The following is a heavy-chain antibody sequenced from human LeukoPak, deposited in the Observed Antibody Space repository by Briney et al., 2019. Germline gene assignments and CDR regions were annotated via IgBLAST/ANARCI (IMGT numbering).Heavy chain of an antibody. D-gene: IGHD2-2*02. Sequence: SETLSLTCAVYGGSLSGYYWSWIRQPPGKGLEWIGEISHTGGTNYNPSLKSRVTISVDTSKNQFSLKLSSVTAADTAVYYCARLLLYRWFDPWGQGTLVTVSS. CDR1: GGSLSGYY. CDR3: ARLLLYRWFDP. J-gene: IGHJ5*02. V-gene: IGHV4-34*01. CDR2: ISHTGGT.